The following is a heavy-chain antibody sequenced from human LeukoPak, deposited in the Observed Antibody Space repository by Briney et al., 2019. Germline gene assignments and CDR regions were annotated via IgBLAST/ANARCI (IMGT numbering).Heavy chain of an antibody. CDR3: ARDKAEYCGGDCYPYCYYYMDV. Sequence: GSLRLSCAASGFTLSDYYMSWSRQAPGKGLEWVSYISSSGSTLYYADSVKGRFTISRDNAKNSLYLQMNSLRAEDTAVYYCARDKAEYCGGDCYPYCYYYMDVWGKGTTVTVSS. D-gene: IGHD2-21*02. J-gene: IGHJ6*03. CDR1: GFTLSDYY. CDR2: ISSSGSTL. V-gene: IGHV3-11*04.